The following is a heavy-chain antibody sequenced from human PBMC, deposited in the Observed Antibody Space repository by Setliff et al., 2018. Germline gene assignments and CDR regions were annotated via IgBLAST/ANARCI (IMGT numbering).Heavy chain of an antibody. CDR2: IFSDGTT. V-gene: IGHV4-59*01. Sequence: SETLSLTCSVSGDSINNFYWNWIRQSPGTGLEWIGYIFSDGTTYYNPSLKSRVAMSVDTSKKQFSLSLSAVTAADTAKYYCAGAPLDYSSRAFDFWGQGTMVTV. CDR3: AGAPLDYSSRAFDF. CDR1: GDSINNFY. J-gene: IGHJ3*01. D-gene: IGHD2-15*01.